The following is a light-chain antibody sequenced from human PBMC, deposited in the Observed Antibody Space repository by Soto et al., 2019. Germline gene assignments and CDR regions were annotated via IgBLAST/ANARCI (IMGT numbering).Light chain of an antibody. J-gene: IGKJ4*01. CDR3: KKYGNSQLN. CDR1: QSVRSDY. CDR2: GVY. Sequence: EIVLPQSQETLSFAPVQISQTYFISSQSVRSDYFAWYQQKPGQAHRVIIFGVYTRATGVTDRFSGSGSGTDFTLTIRRMEPEDFALYYCKKYGNSQLNCGGGHKVAIK. V-gene: IGKV3-20*01.